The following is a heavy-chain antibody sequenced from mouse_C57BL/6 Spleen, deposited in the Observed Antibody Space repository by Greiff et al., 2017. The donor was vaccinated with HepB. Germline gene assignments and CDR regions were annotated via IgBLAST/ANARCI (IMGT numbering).Heavy chain of an antibody. CDR2: INPSTGGT. CDR1: GYSFTGYY. D-gene: IGHD1-1*01. V-gene: IGHV1-42*01. CDR3: ARRDYGSSYYAMDY. Sequence: EVKLQESGPELVKPGASVKISCKASGYSFTGYYMNWVKQSPEKSLEWIGEINPSTGGTTYNQKFKAKATLTVDKSSSTAYMQLKSLTSEDSAVYYCARRDYGSSYYAMDYWGQGTSVTVSS. J-gene: IGHJ4*01.